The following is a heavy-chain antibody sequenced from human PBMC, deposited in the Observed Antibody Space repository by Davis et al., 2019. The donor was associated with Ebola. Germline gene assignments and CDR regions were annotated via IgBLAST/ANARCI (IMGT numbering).Heavy chain of an antibody. CDR3: AREKRGRGGQVDP. Sequence: ASVKVSCKASGYTFTSYDINWVRQATGQGLEWMGWMNPNSGNTGYAQKFQGRVTMTRNTSISTAYMELSRLRSDDTAVYYCAREKRGRGGQVDPWGQGTLVTVSS. D-gene: IGHD5-24*01. CDR1: GYTFTSYD. J-gene: IGHJ5*02. CDR2: MNPNSGNT. V-gene: IGHV1-8*01.